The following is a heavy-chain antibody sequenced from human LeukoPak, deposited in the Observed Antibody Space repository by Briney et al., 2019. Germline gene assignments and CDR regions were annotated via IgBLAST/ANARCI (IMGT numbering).Heavy chain of an antibody. CDR2: INPSGGST. CDR3: ARAPLTQYYFAY. J-gene: IGHJ4*02. V-gene: IGHV1-46*03. D-gene: IGHD1-14*01. Sequence: ASVKVSCEASGDSFTRSYMHWVRQAPGQGLEWMGIINPSGGSTSYAQKFQGRVTMTRDTSTSTVYMELSSLRSEDTAMYYSARAPLTQYYFAYWDQGTLVTVSS. CDR1: GDSFTRSY.